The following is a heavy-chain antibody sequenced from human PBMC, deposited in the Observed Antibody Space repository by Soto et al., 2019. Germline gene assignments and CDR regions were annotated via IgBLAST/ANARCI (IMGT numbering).Heavy chain of an antibody. CDR1: GFTFSSDA. V-gene: IGHV3-23*01. J-gene: IGHJ6*02. D-gene: IGHD4-17*01. Sequence: EVQLLESGGGLVQPGGSLRLSCAASGFTFSSDAMSWVRQAPGKGLEWVSAISGSGGSTYYADSVKGRFTISRDNSKNTLYLQMNSLRAEDTAVYYCAKFLSTTVTYYYYYGMDVWGQGTTVTVSS. CDR3: AKFLSTTVTYYYYYGMDV. CDR2: ISGSGGST.